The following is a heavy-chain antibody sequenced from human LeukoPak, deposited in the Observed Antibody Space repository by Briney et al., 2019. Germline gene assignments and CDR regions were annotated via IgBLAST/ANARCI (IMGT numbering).Heavy chain of an antibody. CDR1: GVTFSSYA. J-gene: IGHJ4*02. V-gene: IGHV3-23*01. D-gene: IGHD6-13*01. CDR3: ANKIPTRIAAAEPPFDY. Sequence: GGALRLSCAASGVTFSSYAMSWVRQAPGKGLEWVSAISGRGGCTYYADSVKGRFTISRDNSKNTLYLQMNSLRAEDTAVYYCANKIPTRIAAAEPPFDYWGQGTLVTVSS. CDR2: ISGRGGCT.